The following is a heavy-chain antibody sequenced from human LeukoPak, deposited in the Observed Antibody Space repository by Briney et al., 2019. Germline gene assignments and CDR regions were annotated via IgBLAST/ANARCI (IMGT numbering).Heavy chain of an antibody. D-gene: IGHD3-9*01. CDR3: ARAAHYDILTGNTRWFDP. J-gene: IGHJ5*02. CDR1: GGTFSSYA. CDR2: IIPIFGTA. V-gene: IGHV1-69*13. Sequence: SVKVSCKASGGTFSSYAISWVRQAPGQGLEWMGGIIPIFGTANYAQEFQGRVTITADESTSTAYMELSSLRSEDTAVYYCARAAHYDILTGNTRWFDPWGQGTLVTVSS.